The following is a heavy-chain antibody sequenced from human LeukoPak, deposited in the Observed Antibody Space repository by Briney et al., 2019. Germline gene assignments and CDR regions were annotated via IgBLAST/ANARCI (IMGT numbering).Heavy chain of an antibody. CDR2: ISYDGSNK. Sequence: GGSLRLSCVASGFTFSSYNMHWVRQAPGKGLEWVAVISYDGSNKYYADSVKGRSTISRDNSKNTLYLQVHSLRPEDTAVYYCGRDTVGYGGAFDIWGQGTMVTVSS. CDR3: GRDTVGYGGAFDI. D-gene: IGHD5-18*01. V-gene: IGHV3-30-3*01. CDR1: GFTFSSYN. J-gene: IGHJ3*02.